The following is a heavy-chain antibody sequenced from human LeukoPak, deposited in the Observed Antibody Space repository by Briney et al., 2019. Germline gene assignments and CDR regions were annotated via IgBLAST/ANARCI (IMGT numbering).Heavy chain of an antibody. V-gene: IGHV1-69*05. CDR2: IVPIFGKT. Sequence: GASVKVSCKASGGSFSSNIIGWVRQAPGQGLEWMEGIVPIFGKTKYAQKFQGRVTITTDESSSTAYMELSSLRSDDTAIYYCARGWGIPAPISWFDPWGQGTLVTVSS. D-gene: IGHD2-2*01. CDR1: GGSFSSNI. CDR3: ARGWGIPAPISWFDP. J-gene: IGHJ5*02.